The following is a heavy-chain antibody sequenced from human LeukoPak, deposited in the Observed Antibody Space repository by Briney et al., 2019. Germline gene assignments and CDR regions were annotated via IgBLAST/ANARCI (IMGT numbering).Heavy chain of an antibody. CDR2: VHLDGRT. CDR3: AREGGFYRPLDY. CDR1: GGSVSSTNW. Sequence: PSETLSLTCGVSGGSVSSTNWWTWIRQPPGKGLEWIGEVHLDGRTDFNPSLKSRLTMSVDLSENHVSLKLTSVTAADTAVYYCAREGGFYRPLDYSGQGTLVTVSS. J-gene: IGHJ4*02. V-gene: IGHV4-4*02. D-gene: IGHD6-25*01.